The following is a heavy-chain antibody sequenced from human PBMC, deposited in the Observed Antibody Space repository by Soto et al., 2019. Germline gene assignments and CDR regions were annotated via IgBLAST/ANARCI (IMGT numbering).Heavy chain of an antibody. D-gene: IGHD3-10*01. CDR3: ARMRGTYYNAFDI. J-gene: IGHJ3*02. CDR1: GFTFSSYS. CDR2: ISSSSSYI. Sequence: EVQLVESGGGLVKPGGSLRLSCAASGFTFSSYSMNWVRQAPGKGLEWVSSISSSSSYIYYADSVKGRFTISRDNAKNSLYLQMNSLRAEDTAVYYCARMRGTYYNAFDIWDQGTMVTVSS. V-gene: IGHV3-21*01.